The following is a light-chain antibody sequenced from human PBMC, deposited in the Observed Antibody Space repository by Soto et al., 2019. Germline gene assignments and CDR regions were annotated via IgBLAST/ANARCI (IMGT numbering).Light chain of an antibody. V-gene: IGLV2-8*01. CDR2: EVF. J-gene: IGLJ1*01. CDR1: RSDVGGYNY. Sequence: QPVLTQPPSASGSPGQSVTISCTGTRSDVGGYNYVSWYQQHPGKAPKLMIYEVFKRPSGVPDRFSGSKSGNTASLTVSGLQAEDEADYYCSSYAGSNNFDVFGTGTKVTVL. CDR3: SSYAGSNNFDV.